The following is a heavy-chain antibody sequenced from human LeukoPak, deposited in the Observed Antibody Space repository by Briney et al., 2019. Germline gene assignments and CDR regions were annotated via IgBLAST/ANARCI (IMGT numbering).Heavy chain of an antibody. J-gene: IGHJ4*02. CDR2: ISAYNGNT. CDR1: GYTFTSYG. Sequence: ASVKVSCKASGYTFTSYGIIWVRQAPGQGLEWMGWISAYNGNTNYAEKFQGRVTMTTDTSTSTAYMELRSLRSDDTAVYYCARDLLVRGVIPHDYWGQGTLVTVSS. V-gene: IGHV1-18*01. CDR3: ARDLLVRGVIPHDY. D-gene: IGHD3-10*01.